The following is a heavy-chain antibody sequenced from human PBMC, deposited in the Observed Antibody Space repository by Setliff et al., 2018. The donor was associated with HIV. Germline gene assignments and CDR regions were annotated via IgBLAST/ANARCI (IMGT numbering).Heavy chain of an antibody. J-gene: IGHJ4*02. D-gene: IGHD2-15*01. CDR3: ARRDCSGGSCYMGY. CDR2: IKQDGSQK. Sequence: GGSLRLSCAASGFSFSSYWMSWVRQAPGKGLEWVANIKQDGSQKFYVDSVKGRFTISRDNAKNSVYLQMNSLRAEDTAVYYCARRDCSGGSCYMGYWGQGTLVTVSS. CDR1: GFSFSSYW. V-gene: IGHV3-7*01.